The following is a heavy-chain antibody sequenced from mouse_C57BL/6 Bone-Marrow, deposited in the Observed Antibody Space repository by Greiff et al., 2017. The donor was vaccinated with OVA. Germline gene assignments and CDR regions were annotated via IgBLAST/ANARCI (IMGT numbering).Heavy chain of an antibody. CDR3: ARRMVYYDYEGAMDY. V-gene: IGHV3-1*01. D-gene: IGHD2-4*01. CDR2: ISYSVST. CDR1: GYSITSGYD. Sequence: EVMLVESGPGMVKPSQSLSLTCTVTGYSITSGYDWHWIRHFPGNKLEWMGYISYSVSTNYNPSLKSRISITHDTSKNHFFLKLNSVTTEDTATYYCARRMVYYDYEGAMDYWGQGTSVTVSS. J-gene: IGHJ4*01.